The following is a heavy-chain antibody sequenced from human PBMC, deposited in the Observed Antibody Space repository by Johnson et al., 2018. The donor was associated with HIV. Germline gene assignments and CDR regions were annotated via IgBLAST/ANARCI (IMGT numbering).Heavy chain of an antibody. V-gene: IGHV3-7*01. CDR2: ITQDGSEK. CDR1: GCTFSSYW. Sequence: VQLVESGGGLVQPGGSLRLSCAASGCTFSSYWMSWVRQAPGNGLEWVANITQDGSEKYYVDSVKGRFTISRDNAKNSLYLQMNSLRAEDTAVYYCARGGSYLTLDDAFDIWGQGTMVTVSS. CDR3: ARGGSYLTLDDAFDI. D-gene: IGHD1-26*01. J-gene: IGHJ3*02.